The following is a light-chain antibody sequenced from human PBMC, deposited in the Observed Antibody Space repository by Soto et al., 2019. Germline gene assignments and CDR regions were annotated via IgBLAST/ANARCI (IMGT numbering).Light chain of an antibody. J-gene: IGLJ1*01. CDR3: SSYTSGSLRL. CDR2: DVS. Sequence: QSVLTQPASVSGSPGQSITFSCTGTSSDVGDYKYVSWYQQHPGKAPKLMIYDVSTRPSGVSNRFSGSKSGNTASLTISGLQAEDEAYYYCSSYTSGSLRLFGTGTKLTVL. CDR1: SSDVGDYKY. V-gene: IGLV2-14*01.